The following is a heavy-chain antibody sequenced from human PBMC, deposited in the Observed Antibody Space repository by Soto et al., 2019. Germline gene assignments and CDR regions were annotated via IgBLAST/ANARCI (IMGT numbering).Heavy chain of an antibody. Sequence: ESGGNLVQPGGSLRLSCAASGFIFSSYEMNWVRQAPGKGLEWVSYISSSGSTIYYADSVKGRFTISRDNAKNSLYVQMNSLRAEDTAIYYCARTDFDSSGYYYYAMDVWGQGTTVTVSS. D-gene: IGHD3-22*01. J-gene: IGHJ6*02. CDR3: ARTDFDSSGYYYYAMDV. V-gene: IGHV3-48*03. CDR2: ISSSGSTI. CDR1: GFIFSSYE.